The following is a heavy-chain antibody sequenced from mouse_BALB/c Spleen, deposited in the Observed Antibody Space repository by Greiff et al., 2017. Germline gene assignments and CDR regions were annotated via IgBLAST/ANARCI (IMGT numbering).Heavy chain of an antibody. CDR2: ILPGSGST. CDR1: GYTFSSYW. V-gene: IGHV1-9*01. CDR3: ARNPTVVATYYYAMDY. D-gene: IGHD1-1*01. J-gene: IGHJ4*01. Sequence: VQLQQSGAELMKPGASVKISCKATGYTFSSYWIEWVKQRPGHGLEWIGEILPGSGSTNYNEKFKGKATFTADTSSNTAYMQLSSLTSEDSAVYYCARNPTVVATYYYAMDYWGQGTSVTVSS.